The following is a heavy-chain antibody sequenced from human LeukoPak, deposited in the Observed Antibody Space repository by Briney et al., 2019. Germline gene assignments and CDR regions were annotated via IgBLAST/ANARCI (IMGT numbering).Heavy chain of an antibody. CDR3: ARGRIQLWLYYYYYMDV. D-gene: IGHD5-18*01. CDR1: GGSISSYY. J-gene: IGHJ6*03. V-gene: IGHV4-4*07. CDR2: IYTSGTT. Sequence: SETLSLTCTVSGGSISSYYWSWIRQPAGKGLEWIGRIYTSGTTHYNPSLKSRVTMSVDTSKNQFSLKLSSVTAADTAVYYCARGRIQLWLYYYYYMDVWGKGTMVTVSS.